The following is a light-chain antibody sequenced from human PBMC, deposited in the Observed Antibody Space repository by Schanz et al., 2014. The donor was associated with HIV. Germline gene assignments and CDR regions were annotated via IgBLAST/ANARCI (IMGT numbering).Light chain of an antibody. J-gene: IGKJ2*01. Sequence: DIQMTQSPSSLSASVGDRVTITCRASQDIRNDLGWYQQKPGKAPKLLIYAASSLQSGVPSRFSGSGSGTHFTLTITSLQFDDFATYYCQQSYSATPYTFGQGTRLEIK. CDR1: QDIRND. V-gene: IGKV1-39*01. CDR2: AAS. CDR3: QQSYSATPYT.